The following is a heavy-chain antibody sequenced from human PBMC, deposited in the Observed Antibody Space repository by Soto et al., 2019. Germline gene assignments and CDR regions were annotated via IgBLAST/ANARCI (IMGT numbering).Heavy chain of an antibody. D-gene: IGHD2-8*01. CDR2: ISGSGGST. Sequence: GGSLRLSCAASGFTFSSYAMSWVRQAPGKGLEWVSAISGSGGSTYYADSVKGRFTISRHNSKNTLYLQMNSLRAEDTAVYYCASNAWGDIVPFDYWGQGTLVTVSS. V-gene: IGHV3-23*01. J-gene: IGHJ4*02. CDR3: ASNAWGDIVPFDY. CDR1: GFTFSSYA.